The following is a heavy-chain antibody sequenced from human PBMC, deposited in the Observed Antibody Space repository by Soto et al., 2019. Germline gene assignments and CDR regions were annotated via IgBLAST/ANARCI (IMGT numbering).Heavy chain of an antibody. J-gene: IGHJ6*02. CDR1: GFTFSSYG. CDR3: AGNRERQQLVYGMDV. D-gene: IGHD6-13*01. V-gene: IGHV3-30*03. CDR2: ISYDGSNK. Sequence: PGGSLRLSCAASGFTFSSYGMHWVRQAPGKGLEWVAVISYDGSNKYYADSVKGRFTISRDNSKNTLYLQMNSLRAEDTAVYYCAGNRERQQLVYGMDVWGQGTTVTVSS.